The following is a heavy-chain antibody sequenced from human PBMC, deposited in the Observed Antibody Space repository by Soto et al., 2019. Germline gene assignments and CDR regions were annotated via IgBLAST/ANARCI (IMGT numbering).Heavy chain of an antibody. D-gene: IGHD3-22*01. J-gene: IGHJ4*02. Sequence: SETLSLTCTVSGGSISSYYWSWIRQPPGKGLEWIGYIYYSGSTNYNPSLKSRVTISVDTSKNQFSLKLSSVTAADTAVYYCARDRALGGYPWYFDYWGQGTLVTVSS. CDR2: IYYSGST. CDR1: GGSISSYY. CDR3: ARDRALGGYPWYFDY. V-gene: IGHV4-59*01.